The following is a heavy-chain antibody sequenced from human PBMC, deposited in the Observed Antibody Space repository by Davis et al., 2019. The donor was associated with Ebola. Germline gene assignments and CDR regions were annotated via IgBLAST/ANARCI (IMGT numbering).Heavy chain of an antibody. CDR2: INPSGGST. D-gene: IGHD2-15*01. CDR3: AREEILVVVAARRSSEAYYYYGMDV. V-gene: IGHV1-46*01. Sequence: ASVKVSCKASGYTFTSYYMHWLRQAPGQGLEWMGIINPSGGSTSYAQKFQGRVTMTRDTSTRTVYMELSSLRSEDTAVYYCAREEILVVVAARRSSEAYYYYGMDVWGKGTTVTVSS. J-gene: IGHJ6*04. CDR1: GYTFTSYY.